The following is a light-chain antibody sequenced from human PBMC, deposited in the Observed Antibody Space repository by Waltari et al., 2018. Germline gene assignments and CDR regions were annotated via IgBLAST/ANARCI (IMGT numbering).Light chain of an antibody. J-gene: IGKJ4*01. CDR1: QTVSDSY. CDR3: HLYGSGRT. Sequence: NVLTQSPGTVSLSPGERATLSCRPSQTVSDSYLAWYQHQPGQAPRLLLYGASSRATGIPDRFSGSGSATDFTLTISRLEPEDSAVYFCHLYGSGRTFGGGTKVEIK. CDR2: GAS. V-gene: IGKV3-20*01.